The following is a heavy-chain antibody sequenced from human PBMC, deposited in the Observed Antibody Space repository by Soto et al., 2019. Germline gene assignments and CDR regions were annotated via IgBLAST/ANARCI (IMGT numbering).Heavy chain of an antibody. CDR1: GFSFKNAW. V-gene: IGHV3-15*07. Sequence: EVELVESGGCLVKPGGSLTLSCAASGFSFKNAWMNWVRQAPGKGLEWVGRIKNKNDGGTTDYAAFVKGRFTISRDASENTLYLHMNGLKTEDTGVYFCTGLWFGEIYNYWGQGSLVTVSS. CDR3: TGLWFGEIYNY. J-gene: IGHJ4*01. D-gene: IGHD3-10*01. CDR2: IKNKNDGGTT.